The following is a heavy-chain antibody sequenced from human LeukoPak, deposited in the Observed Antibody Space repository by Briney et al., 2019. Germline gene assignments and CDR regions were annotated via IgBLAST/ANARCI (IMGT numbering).Heavy chain of an antibody. J-gene: IGHJ4*02. Sequence: GGSLRLSCTASGFTFGDYAMSWIRQAPGKGLEWVGFTRSKAYGETADYAASVKGRFTISRDDSKAIAYLQMNSLKTEDTAVYHCTRDRGAYNLYDYWGQGTLVTVSS. CDR3: TRDRGAYNLYDY. V-gene: IGHV3-49*03. CDR2: TRSKAYGETA. CDR1: GFTFGDYA. D-gene: IGHD1-1*01.